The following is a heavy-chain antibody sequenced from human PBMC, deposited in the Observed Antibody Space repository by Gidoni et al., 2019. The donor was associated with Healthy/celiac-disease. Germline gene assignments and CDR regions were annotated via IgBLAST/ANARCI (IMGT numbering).Heavy chain of an antibody. V-gene: IGHV1-69*06. CDR1: GGPFRRYA. D-gene: IGHD3-22*01. CDR3: AREDSSGSRNYYFDY. J-gene: IGHJ4*02. CDR2: IIPIFGKA. Sequence: QVQLVQSGAEVKKPGSSVTVSCKASGGPFRRYAISWVRQAPGQGLEWMGGIIPIFGKANYAQKFQGRVTITADKSTSTAYMELSSLRSEDTAVYYCAREDSSGSRNYYFDYWGQGTLVTVSS.